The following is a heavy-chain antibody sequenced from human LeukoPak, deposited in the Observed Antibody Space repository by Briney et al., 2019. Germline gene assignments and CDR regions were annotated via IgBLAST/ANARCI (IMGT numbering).Heavy chain of an antibody. Sequence: PGGSLRLSCAASGFAFSSYWMTWVRQAPGKGLEWVASLNEDGSKRSYVGPVKGRFTISRDNAQKSLYLQMNSLTAEDTAVYYCARAVTSMDGYWGQGTLVTVSS. CDR2: LNEDGSKR. CDR1: GFAFSSYW. V-gene: IGHV3-7*03. D-gene: IGHD5-18*01. J-gene: IGHJ4*02. CDR3: ARAVTSMDGY.